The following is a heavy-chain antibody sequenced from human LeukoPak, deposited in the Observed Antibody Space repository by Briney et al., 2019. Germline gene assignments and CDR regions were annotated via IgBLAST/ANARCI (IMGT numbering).Heavy chain of an antibody. CDR3: ARAGYCSSTTCYTNLWFDP. CDR1: GGSISSYY. V-gene: IGHV4-59*01. D-gene: IGHD2-2*02. Sequence: SETLSLTCTVSGGSISSYYWNWIRQPPGKGLEWIGYVYYSGSTNYNPSLKSRVTISVDTSKNQFSLKLNSVTAADTAVYYCARAGYCSSTTCYTNLWFDPWGQGTLVTVSS. J-gene: IGHJ5*02. CDR2: VYYSGST.